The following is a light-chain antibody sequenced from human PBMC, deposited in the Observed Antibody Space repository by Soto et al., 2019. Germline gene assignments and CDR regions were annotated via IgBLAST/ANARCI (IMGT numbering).Light chain of an antibody. CDR2: RNN. CDR3: AAGEDSLRGVAV. CDR1: SSNIGSNY. J-gene: IGLJ7*01. Sequence: QSVLTQPPSASGTPGQRVTISCSGSSSNIGSNYVYWYQQLPGTAPKLLIYRNNKRPSGVPDRFSGSKSGTSASLAISGRRSDDDADDYFAAGEDSLRGVAVFGGGTKLTVL. V-gene: IGLV1-47*01.